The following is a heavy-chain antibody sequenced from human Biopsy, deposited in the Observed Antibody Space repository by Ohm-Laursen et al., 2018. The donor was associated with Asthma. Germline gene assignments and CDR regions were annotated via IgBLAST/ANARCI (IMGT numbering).Heavy chain of an antibody. J-gene: IGHJ4*02. D-gene: IGHD7-27*01. Sequence: SDTLSLTCNVSGYSISNGGYYWTWVRQRPGKGLEWIGNIYHRGNTKYNPSLKSRLSFSVDTSKNQFSLNLSSVTAADTAVYYCARWGSFGFDYWGQGTLVTVSS. CDR3: ARWGSFGFDY. CDR1: GYSISNGGYY. CDR2: IYHRGNT. V-gene: IGHV4-31*03.